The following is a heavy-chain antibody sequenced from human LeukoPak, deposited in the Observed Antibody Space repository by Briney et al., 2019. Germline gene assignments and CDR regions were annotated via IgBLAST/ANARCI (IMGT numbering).Heavy chain of an antibody. J-gene: IGHJ2*01. CDR1: GGSISSYY. V-gene: IGHV4-59*01. CDR3: ARIALTGGYYYDSSGPPWYFDL. D-gene: IGHD3-22*01. Sequence: SETLSLACTVSGGSISSYYWSWIRQPPGKGLEWIGYIYYSRSTNYNPSLKSRVTISVDTSKNQFSLKLSSVTAADTAVYYCARIALTGGYYYDSSGPPWYFDLWGRGTLVTVSS. CDR2: IYYSRST.